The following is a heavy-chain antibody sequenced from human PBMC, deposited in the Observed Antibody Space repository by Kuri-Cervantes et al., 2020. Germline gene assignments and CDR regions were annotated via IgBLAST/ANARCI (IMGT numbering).Heavy chain of an antibody. CDR1: GGSFSGYY. V-gene: IGHV4-34*01. D-gene: IGHD6-19*01. Sequence: GSLRLSCAVYGGSFSGYYWSWIRQPPGKGLEWIGEINHSGSTNYNPSLKSRVTISVDTSKNQFSLKLSSVTAADTAVYYCGRAGGSGWYGNFFDPWGQGTLVTVSS. J-gene: IGHJ5*02. CDR3: GRAGGSGWYGNFFDP. CDR2: INHSGST.